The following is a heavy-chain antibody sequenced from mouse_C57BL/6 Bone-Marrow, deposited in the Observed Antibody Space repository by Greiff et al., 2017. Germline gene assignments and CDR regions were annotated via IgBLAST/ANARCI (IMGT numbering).Heavy chain of an antibody. CDR2: ISSGGSYT. D-gene: IGHD4-1*01. V-gene: IGHV5-6*01. J-gene: IGHJ3*01. CDR1: GFTFSSYG. CDR3: ARPNWAWFAY. Sequence: EVQVVESGGDLVKPGGSLKLSCAASGFTFSSYGMSWVRQTPDKRLEWVATISSGGSYTYYPDSVKGRFTISRDNAKNTLYLQMGSLKSEDTAMYYCARPNWAWFAYWGQGTLVTVSA.